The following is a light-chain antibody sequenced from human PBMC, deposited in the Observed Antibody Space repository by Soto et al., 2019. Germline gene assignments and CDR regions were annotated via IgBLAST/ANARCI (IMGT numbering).Light chain of an antibody. Sequence: EIVMTQSPATLSVSPGERATLSCRASQSISSNLAWYQQKPGQAPRLLIYGASTRAIDIPARFSGRGSGSEFTLTMSSLQNEDLSVYDGHQYSSWPPWTFGQGTKVEI. J-gene: IGKJ1*01. CDR2: GAS. V-gene: IGKV3-15*01. CDR1: QSISSN. CDR3: HQYSSWPPWT.